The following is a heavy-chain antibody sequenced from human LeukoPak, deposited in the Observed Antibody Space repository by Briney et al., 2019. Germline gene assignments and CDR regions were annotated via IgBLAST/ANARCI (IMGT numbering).Heavy chain of an antibody. Sequence: GGSLRLSCAASGFTFSSYNMNWVRQAPGKRLEWVSSISSSSSYIYYADSVKGRFTISRDNAKNSLYLQMNSLRAEDTAVYYCARDSSGWSLVDYWGQGTLVTVSS. CDR1: GFTFSSYN. J-gene: IGHJ4*02. V-gene: IGHV3-21*04. CDR3: ARDSSGWSLVDY. D-gene: IGHD6-19*01. CDR2: ISSSSSYI.